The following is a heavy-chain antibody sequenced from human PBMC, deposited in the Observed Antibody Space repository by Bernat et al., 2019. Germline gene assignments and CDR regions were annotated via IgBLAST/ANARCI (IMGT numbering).Heavy chain of an antibody. J-gene: IGHJ6*02. CDR3: ARDLSRYYDFWSGPDYGMDV. V-gene: IGHV1-2*04. CDR1: GYTFTGYY. D-gene: IGHD3-3*01. Sequence: QVQLVQSGAEVKKPGASVKVSCKASGYTFTGYYMHWVRQAPGQGLEWMGWINPNSGGTNYAQKLQGWVTMTRDTSISTAYMELSRLRSEDTAVYYCARDLSRYYDFWSGPDYGMDVWGQGTTVTVSS. CDR2: INPNSGGT.